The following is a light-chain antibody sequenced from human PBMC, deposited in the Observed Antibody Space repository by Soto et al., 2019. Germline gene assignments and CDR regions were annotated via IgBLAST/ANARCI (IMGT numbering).Light chain of an antibody. Sequence: FPEPPGALSLSPGDGANGKCMAIQSVSSNLAWYQQKPGQAPRLPIYGASTRATGIPARFSGSGSGTDFTLTIRRLEPEDFAVYYCQQYGSLSWTCGQGTKVDIK. CDR1: QSVSSN. CDR2: GAS. J-gene: IGKJ1*01. V-gene: IGKV3-20*01. CDR3: QQYGSLSWT.